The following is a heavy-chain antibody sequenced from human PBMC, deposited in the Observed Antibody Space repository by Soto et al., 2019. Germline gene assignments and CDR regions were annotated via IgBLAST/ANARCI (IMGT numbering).Heavy chain of an antibody. CDR1: DGSISSYY. CDR2: IYYSGST. D-gene: IGHD6-13*01. J-gene: IGHJ6*02. Sequence: SLTLSLTNTVSDGSISSYYWRWIRQPPGKGLEWIGYIYYSGSTNYNPSLKSRVTISVDTSKNQFSLKLSSVTAADTAVCYCARGAAYSSSWYRSYYYGMDVWGQGTTVTVS. V-gene: IGHV4-59*01. CDR3: ARGAAYSSSWYRSYYYGMDV.